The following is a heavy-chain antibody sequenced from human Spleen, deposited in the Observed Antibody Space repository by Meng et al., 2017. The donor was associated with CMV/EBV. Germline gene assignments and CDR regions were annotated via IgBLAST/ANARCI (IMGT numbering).Heavy chain of an antibody. V-gene: IGHV3-20*04. J-gene: IGHJ4*02. CDR2: INWNGVSR. CDR3: ARVRVHYYNNSGYYYFDY. D-gene: IGHD3-22*01. Sequence: LSLTCAASGFILDDYGMSWVRQAPGKGLEWVSGINWNGVSRGYADSVKGRFTISRDKAKNSLYLQMNSLRAEDTALYYCARVRVHYYNNSGYYYFDYWGQGTLVTVSS. CDR1: GFILDDYG.